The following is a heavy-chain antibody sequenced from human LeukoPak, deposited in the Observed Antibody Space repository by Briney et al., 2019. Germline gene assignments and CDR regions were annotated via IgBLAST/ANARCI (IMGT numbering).Heavy chain of an antibody. J-gene: IGHJ4*02. CDR3: AMVQPGSFDY. CDR2: IYYSGST. Sequence: PSETLSLTCTVSGGSISSYYWSWIRQPPGKGLEWIGYIYYSGSTNYNPSLKSRVTISVDTSKNQFSLKLSSVTAADTAVYYCAMVQPGSFDYWGQGTLVTVSS. V-gene: IGHV4-59*01. D-gene: IGHD2-2*01. CDR1: GGSISSYY.